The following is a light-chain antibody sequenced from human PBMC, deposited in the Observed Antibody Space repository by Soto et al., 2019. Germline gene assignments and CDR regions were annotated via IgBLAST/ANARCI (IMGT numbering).Light chain of an antibody. CDR1: QSVYSS. CDR2: AAY. J-gene: IGKJ2*01. Sequence: DIQMTQSPSSLSASVGDRVTFTCRASQSVYSSVNWYQQQQGKAPKLLIYAAYHLYSGVPSRFIGAESATDFTLTIYSLQPEDFATYFCQQTHSSPHTFGQGTKLEIK. CDR3: QQTHSSPHT. V-gene: IGKV1-39*01.